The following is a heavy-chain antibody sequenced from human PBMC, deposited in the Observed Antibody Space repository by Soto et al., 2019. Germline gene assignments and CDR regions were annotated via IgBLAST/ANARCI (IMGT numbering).Heavy chain of an antibody. D-gene: IGHD2-15*01. CDR2: ISSGGSP. CDR1: DESVTSPGNY. V-gene: IGHV4-31*11. J-gene: IGHJ1*01. Sequence: VQLQESGPGLVKPSQTLSLTCAVSDESVTSPGNYWNWIRQRPDTGLEWIGYISSGGSPFYNPSLQSRVSLQLDTSNNLFSLTLNSVTAADTPVYYCTLNHCAGGGCYDRDYWGQGTRVTVSS. CDR3: TLNHCAGGGCYDRDY.